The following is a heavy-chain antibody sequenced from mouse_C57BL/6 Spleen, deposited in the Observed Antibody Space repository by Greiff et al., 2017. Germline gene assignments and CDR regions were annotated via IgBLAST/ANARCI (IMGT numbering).Heavy chain of an antibody. CDR2: IDPEDGET. J-gene: IGHJ3*01. V-gene: IGHV14-2*01. CDR3: ASSIATLVDAWFAY. D-gene: IGHD1-1*01. CDR1: GFNIKDYY. Sequence: DVQLQESGAELVKPGASVKLSCTASGFNIKDYYMHWVKQRTEQGLEWIGRIDPEDGETKYAPKFQGKATITADTSSNTDYLQVRSLTSEDTAVYYCASSIATLVDAWFAYGGQGTLVTVSA.